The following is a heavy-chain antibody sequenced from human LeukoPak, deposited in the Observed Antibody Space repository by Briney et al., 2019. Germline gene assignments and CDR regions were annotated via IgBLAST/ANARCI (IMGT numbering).Heavy chain of an antibody. J-gene: IGHJ4*02. V-gene: IGHV3-66*01. CDR2: IYSGGRT. CDR1: GFTVRSNY. CDR3: TTHPPVYGSGSHLIDY. Sequence: GGSLRLSCAASGFTVRSNYMSWVRQAPGKGLEWVSVIYSGGRTYYADSVKGRFTISRDNSKNTLYLQMNSLRAEDTAVYYCTTHPPVYGSGSHLIDYWGQGTLVTVSS. D-gene: IGHD3-10*01.